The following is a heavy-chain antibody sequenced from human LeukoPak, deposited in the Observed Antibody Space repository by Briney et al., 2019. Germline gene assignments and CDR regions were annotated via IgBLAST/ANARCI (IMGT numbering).Heavy chain of an antibody. V-gene: IGHV4-39*01. Sequence: PSETLSLTCTVSGGSISSSSYYWGWIRQPPGKGLEWIGSIYYSGSTYYNPSLKSRVTISVDTPKNQFSLKLSSVTAADTAVYYCARHGSSWYYFDYWGQGTLVTVSS. CDR1: GGSISSSSYY. CDR2: IYYSGST. J-gene: IGHJ4*02. D-gene: IGHD6-13*01. CDR3: ARHGSSWYYFDY.